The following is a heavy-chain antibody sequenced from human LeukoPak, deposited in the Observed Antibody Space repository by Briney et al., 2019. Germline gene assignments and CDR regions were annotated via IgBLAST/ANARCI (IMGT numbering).Heavy chain of an antibody. J-gene: IGHJ4*02. CDR1: GFTFSSYW. CDR2: IKQDVSEK. CDR3: AGGRRLRLGELSPWIDY. Sequence: PGGSLRLSCAASGFTFSSYWMSWVRQAPGKGLEWVANIKQDVSEKYYVDSVKGRFTISRDNDKNSLYLQMNSLRAEDTAVYYCAGGRRLRLGELSPWIDYWGQGTLVTVSS. D-gene: IGHD3-16*02. V-gene: IGHV3-7*01.